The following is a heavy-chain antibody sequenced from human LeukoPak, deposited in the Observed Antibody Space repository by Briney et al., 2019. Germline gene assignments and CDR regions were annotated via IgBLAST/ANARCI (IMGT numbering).Heavy chain of an antibody. D-gene: IGHD4-11*01. CDR1: GGSISSYY. CDR3: ARADTVTTAYYFDY. CDR2: IYYSGST. Sequence: SETLSLTCAVSGGSISSYYWSWIRQPPGKGLEWIGYIYYSGSTNYNPSLKSRVTISVDTSKNQFSLKLSSVTAADTAVYYCARADTVTTAYYFDYWGQGTLVTASS. J-gene: IGHJ4*02. V-gene: IGHV4-59*01.